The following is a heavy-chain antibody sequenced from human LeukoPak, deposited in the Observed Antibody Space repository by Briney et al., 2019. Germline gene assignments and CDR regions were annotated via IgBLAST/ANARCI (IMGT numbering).Heavy chain of an antibody. CDR1: GFTFSSYW. J-gene: IGHJ4*02. CDR2: IKQDGSEK. V-gene: IGHV3-7*04. CDR3: ARGVDTATTFDY. D-gene: IGHD5-18*01. Sequence: GGSLRLSCAASGFTFSSYWMSWVRQAPGKGLEWVANIKQDGSEKYYVDSVKGRFTFSRDNAKNSLFLQMNSLRAEDTAVYYCARGVDTATTFDYXGXGXXXTV.